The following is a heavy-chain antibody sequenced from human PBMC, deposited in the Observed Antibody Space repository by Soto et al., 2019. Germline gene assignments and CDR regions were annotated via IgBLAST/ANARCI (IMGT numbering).Heavy chain of an antibody. V-gene: IGHV4-31*03. Sequence: QVQLQESGPGLVKPSQTLSLTCTVSGASITSGGYYWSWIRQHPGKGLEWIGYIYYNGNTYYNPSLKSRVTISLDTSDNQFFLRLSSVTAADTAVYFCARLTLTNYGARWFDPWGQGTLVNVSS. CDR2: IYYNGNT. CDR3: ARLTLTNYGARWFDP. J-gene: IGHJ5*02. D-gene: IGHD4-17*01. CDR1: GASITSGGYY.